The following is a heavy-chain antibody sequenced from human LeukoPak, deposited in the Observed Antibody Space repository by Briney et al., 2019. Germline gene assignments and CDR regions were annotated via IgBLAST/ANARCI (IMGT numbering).Heavy chain of an antibody. J-gene: IGHJ1*01. CDR1: GFTFDDYA. D-gene: IGHD6-13*01. Sequence: GGSLRLSCAASGFTFDDYAMHWVRQAPGKGLEWVSGISWNSGSIGYADSVKGRFTISRDNAKNSLYLQMNSLRAEDTALYYCEKSNSSSGYVSYFKHWGKGTLVT. V-gene: IGHV3-9*01. CDR3: EKSNSSSGYVSYFKH. CDR2: ISWNSGSI.